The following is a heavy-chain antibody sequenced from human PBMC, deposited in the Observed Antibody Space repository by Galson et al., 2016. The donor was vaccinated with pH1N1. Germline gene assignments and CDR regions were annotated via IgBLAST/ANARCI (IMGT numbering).Heavy chain of an antibody. V-gene: IGHV3-33*01. CDR2: IGYDGSTI. Sequence: SLRLSCAASGFTFSSHGMHWVRQAPGKGLEWVALIGYDGSTIHYVEYVKGRFTISRDNSKNTVYRQMSSLRAEDTAVYYCARGGVTIFGIVNPAFGMDVWGQGTTVTVSS. J-gene: IGHJ6*02. CDR1: GFTFSSHG. CDR3: ARGGVTIFGIVNPAFGMDV. D-gene: IGHD3-3*01.